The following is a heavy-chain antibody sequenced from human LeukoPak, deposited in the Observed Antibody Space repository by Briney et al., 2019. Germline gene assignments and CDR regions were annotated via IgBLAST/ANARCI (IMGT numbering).Heavy chain of an antibody. D-gene: IGHD3-10*01. CDR1: GFTFSSYA. Sequence: GGSLRLSCAASGFTFSSYAMTWVRQAPGKGLEWVSAISGSGDSIFYADSVKGRFTISRDNSKNTLYLRMSSLRAEDTAVYYCVKGAVLLWFGESVADNWFDPWGQGTLVTVSS. CDR3: VKGAVLLWFGESVADNWFDP. V-gene: IGHV3-23*01. J-gene: IGHJ5*02. CDR2: ISGSGDSI.